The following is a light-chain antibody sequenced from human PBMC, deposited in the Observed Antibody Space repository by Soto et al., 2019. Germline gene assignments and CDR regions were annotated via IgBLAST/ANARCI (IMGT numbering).Light chain of an antibody. V-gene: IGKV3-20*01. CDR3: QXXGSSPYT. CDR1: QSVSSSY. J-gene: IGKJ2*01. CDR2: GAS. Sequence: EIVLTQSPGTLSLSPGERATLSCRASQSVSSSYLAWYQQKPGQAPRLLIYGASSRATGIPDRFSGSGSGTDXTLTIXXLXPEXXAVXXXQXXGSSPYTFGQGTKLEIK.